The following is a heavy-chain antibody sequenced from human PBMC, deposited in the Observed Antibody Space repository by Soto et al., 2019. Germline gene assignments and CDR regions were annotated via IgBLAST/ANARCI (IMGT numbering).Heavy chain of an antibody. J-gene: IGHJ4*02. CDR3: ARDMSGGSSWYEFDS. D-gene: IGHD6-13*01. V-gene: IGHV4-4*08. CDR2: VYHTGTT. Sequence: SETLSLTCTVSGDSIRSSYWSWVRQAPGRGLEWIGYVYHTGTTNSNPSLKSRVTISADTSKNLFSLKVVSVTPADTAVYFCARDMSGGSSWYEFDSWCPRTLGT. CDR1: GDSIRSSY.